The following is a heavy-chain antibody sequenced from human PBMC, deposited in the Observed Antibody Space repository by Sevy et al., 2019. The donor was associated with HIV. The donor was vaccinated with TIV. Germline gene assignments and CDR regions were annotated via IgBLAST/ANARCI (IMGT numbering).Heavy chain of an antibody. CDR3: ARGWDSSSDYYFDY. D-gene: IGHD3-22*01. CDR1: GYTFTSYG. CDR2: ISAYNGNT. V-gene: IGHV1-18*01. J-gene: IGHJ4*02. Sequence: ASVKFSCKASGYTFTSYGISWVRQAPGQGLEWMGWISAYNGNTNYAQKVQGRVTMTTDTSTSTAYMELRSLRSDDTAVYYCARGWDSSSDYYFDYWGQGTLVTVSS.